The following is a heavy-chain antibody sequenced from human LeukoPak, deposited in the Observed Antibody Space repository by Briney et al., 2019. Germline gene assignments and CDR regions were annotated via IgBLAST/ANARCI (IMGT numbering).Heavy chain of an antibody. J-gene: IGHJ6*02. CDR3: AKMVAGTVRYYYYYGMDV. CDR2: ISGSGGST. D-gene: IGHD6-19*01. CDR1: GFTFSSYA. V-gene: IGHV3-23*01. Sequence: GGSLRLSCAASGFTFSSYAMSWVRQAPGKGLEWVSAISGSGGSTYYADSVKGRFTISRDNFKNTLYLQMNSLRAEDTAVYYCAKMVAGTVRYYYYYGMDVWGQGTTVTVSS.